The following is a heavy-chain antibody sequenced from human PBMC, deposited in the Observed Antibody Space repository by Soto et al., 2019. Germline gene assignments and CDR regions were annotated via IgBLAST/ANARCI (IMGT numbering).Heavy chain of an antibody. CDR2: ISGYNGHI. D-gene: IGHD6-19*01. J-gene: IGHJ4*02. CDR1: GYSFTGYG. Sequence: QVQLVQSGAEVKKPGASVNISCKASGYSFTGYGISWVRQAPGQGLEWMGWISGYNGHIDYAQKFQGRVSRTTDTCTNTAYMEMRSLRSDDTANSDGARVLQWSTPDYWGQGSLVTVSS. V-gene: IGHV1-18*01. CDR3: ARVLQWSTPDY.